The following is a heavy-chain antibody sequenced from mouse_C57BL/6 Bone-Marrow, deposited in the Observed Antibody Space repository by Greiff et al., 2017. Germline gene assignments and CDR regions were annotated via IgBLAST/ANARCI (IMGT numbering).Heavy chain of an antibody. Sequence: QVQLQQPGAELVKPGASVKMSCKASGYTFTSYWITWVKQRPGHGLEWIGDIYPGSGSTNYNEKFKSKATLTVDTSSITSYMQLSSLTSEDSAVYYCARGSTTVVAYWYCAVWGTGTTVTVSS. CDR3: ARGSTTVVAYWYCAV. CDR2: IYPGSGST. D-gene: IGHD1-1*01. CDR1: GYTFTSYW. J-gene: IGHJ1*03. V-gene: IGHV1-55*01.